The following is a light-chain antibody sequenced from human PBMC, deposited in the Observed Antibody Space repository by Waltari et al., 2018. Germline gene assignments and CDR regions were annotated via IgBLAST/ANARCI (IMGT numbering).Light chain of an antibody. CDR1: SSNIGSNY. J-gene: IGLJ2*01. CDR3: AAWDDSLSAVV. Sequence: QSVLTQPPSASGTPGQGVTISCSGSSSNIGSNYVYWYQQLPGTAPKLLIYRKNQRPSGVPDRFSGSKSGTSASLAISGLRSEDEADYYCAAWDDSLSAVVFGGGTKLTVL. CDR2: RKN. V-gene: IGLV1-47*01.